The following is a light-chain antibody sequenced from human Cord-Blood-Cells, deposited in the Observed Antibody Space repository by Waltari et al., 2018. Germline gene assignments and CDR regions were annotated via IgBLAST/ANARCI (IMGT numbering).Light chain of an antibody. V-gene: IGKV3-20*01. J-gene: IGKJ1*01. CDR1: QSVSSSY. CDR2: GAS. CDR3: QQYGSSPLT. Sequence: VLTQSPGTLPLSPGERATLSCRASQSVSSSYLAWYQQKPGQAPRLLIYGASSRATGIPDRVSGSGSGTDFTLTISRLEPEDFAVYYCQQYGSSPLTFGQGTKVEIK.